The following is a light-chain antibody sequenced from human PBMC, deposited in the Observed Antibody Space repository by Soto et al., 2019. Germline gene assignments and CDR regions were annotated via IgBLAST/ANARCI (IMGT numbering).Light chain of an antibody. CDR1: QSFSGT. V-gene: IGKV1-39*01. CDR2: AAS. Sequence: DIQMTQSPSTLSASVGARVTITCRASQSFSGTLAWYQQKPGKAPKLLIYAASSLQGGVPSRFSGSGSGTDFTLTISSLQPEDFATYYCQQSYGTPLFGQGTRLEIK. J-gene: IGKJ5*01. CDR3: QQSYGTPL.